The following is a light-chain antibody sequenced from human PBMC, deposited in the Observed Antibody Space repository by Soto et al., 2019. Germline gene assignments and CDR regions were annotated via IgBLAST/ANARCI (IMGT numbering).Light chain of an antibody. Sequence: EIVMTQSPATLSVSPGERATLSCRASQSVSSNLAWYQQKPGQAPRLLIYGTSIRASGVPERFSGSGSGTDFTLTISRLEPEDFAVYYCQQYGSSPLTFGGGTKVDI. J-gene: IGKJ4*01. CDR3: QQYGSSPLT. CDR1: QSVSSN. CDR2: GTS. V-gene: IGKV3-20*01.